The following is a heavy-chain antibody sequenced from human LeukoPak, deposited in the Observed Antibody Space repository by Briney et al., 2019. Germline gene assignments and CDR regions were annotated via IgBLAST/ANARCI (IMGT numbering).Heavy chain of an antibody. CDR2: IYHSGST. V-gene: IGHV4-38-2*02. J-gene: IGHJ5*02. CDR3: ARTYTYYYDSSGFGFDP. Sequence: PSETLSLTCTVSGYSISSGYYWGWIRPPPGKGLEWIGSIYHSGSTYYNPSLKSRVTISVDRSKNQFSLKLSSVTAADAAVYYCARTYTYYYDSSGFGFDPWGQGTLVTVSS. CDR1: GYSISSGYY. D-gene: IGHD3-22*01.